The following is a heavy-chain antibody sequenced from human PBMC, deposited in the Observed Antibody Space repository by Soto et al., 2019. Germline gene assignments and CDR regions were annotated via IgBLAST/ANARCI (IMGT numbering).Heavy chain of an antibody. Sequence: ASVKVSCKASGYTFTGYYMHWVRQAPGQGLEWMGWINPNSGGTNYAQKFQGWVTMTRDTSISTAYMELSRLRSDDTAVYYLARALLAYCSSTSCYYYYGMDVWGQGTTVTVSS. J-gene: IGHJ6*02. V-gene: IGHV1-2*04. CDR1: GYTFTGYY. CDR2: INPNSGGT. D-gene: IGHD2-2*01. CDR3: ARALLAYCSSTSCYYYYGMDV.